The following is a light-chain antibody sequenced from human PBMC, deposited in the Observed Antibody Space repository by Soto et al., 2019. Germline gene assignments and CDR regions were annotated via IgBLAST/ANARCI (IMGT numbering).Light chain of an antibody. CDR3: SSYRVGGSYV. CDR1: SSVVGRHNA. CDR2: NVN. V-gene: IGLV2-14*03. J-gene: IGLJ1*01. Sequence: QSALTQPASVSGSPGQSITISCSGTSSVVGRHNAVSWYQQHPGKVPQLMIYNVNIRPSGISDRFSASKSGNMASLTISGLQAEDEADYYCSSYRVGGSYVFGTGTKVTV.